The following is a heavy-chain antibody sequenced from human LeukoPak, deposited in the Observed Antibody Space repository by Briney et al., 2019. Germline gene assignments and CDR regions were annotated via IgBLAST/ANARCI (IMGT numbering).Heavy chain of an antibody. Sequence: GGSLRLSCAASGFTFSSYAMSWVRQAPGMGLEWVSAISGSGGSTYYADSVKGRFTISRDNSKNTLYLQMNSLRAEDTAVYYCAKSISIRPIVMIDYWGQGTLVTVSS. D-gene: IGHD2/OR15-2a*01. V-gene: IGHV3-23*01. J-gene: IGHJ4*02. CDR2: ISGSGGST. CDR1: GFTFSSYA. CDR3: AKSISIRPIVMIDY.